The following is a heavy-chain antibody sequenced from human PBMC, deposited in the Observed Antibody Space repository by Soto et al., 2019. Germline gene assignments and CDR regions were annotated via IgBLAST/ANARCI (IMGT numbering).Heavy chain of an antibody. V-gene: IGHV3-33*01. D-gene: IGHD3-10*01. CDR3: AAGEPLNY. CDR2: IWYDGSNK. Sequence: GCLILSCSASGFTFSNYGMHWVRQAPGKGLEWVAIIWYDGSNKYCADSVKGRFTISRDNSKNTVYLQMNSLRAEDTAMYFCAAGEPLNYRGQGTLVTVSS. CDR1: GFTFSNYG. J-gene: IGHJ4*02.